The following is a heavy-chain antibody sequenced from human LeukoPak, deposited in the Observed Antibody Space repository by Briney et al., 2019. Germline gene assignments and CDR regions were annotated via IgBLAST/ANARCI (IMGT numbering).Heavy chain of an antibody. CDR2: INHSGST. V-gene: IGHV4-34*01. CDR3: ASAFYDYIWGSYRFSPITYFDY. Sequence: SETLSLTCAVYGGSFSGYYWSWIRQPPGKGLEWIGEINHSGSTNYNPSLKSRVTISVDTSKNQFSLELSSVTAADTAVYYRASAFYDYIWGSYRFSPITYFDYWGQGTLVTVSS. CDR1: GGSFSGYY. J-gene: IGHJ4*02. D-gene: IGHD3-16*02.